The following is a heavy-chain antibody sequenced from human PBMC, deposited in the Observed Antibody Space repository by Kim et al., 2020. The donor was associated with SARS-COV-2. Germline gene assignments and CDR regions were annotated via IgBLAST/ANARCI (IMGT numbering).Heavy chain of an antibody. Sequence: YYADSVKGRFTIYRDNSKNSLYLQMNSLRAEDTALYYCARMRDGDNSLDFWGQGTLVTVSS. CDR3: ARMRDGDNSLDF. V-gene: IGHV3-43D*03. J-gene: IGHJ4*02.